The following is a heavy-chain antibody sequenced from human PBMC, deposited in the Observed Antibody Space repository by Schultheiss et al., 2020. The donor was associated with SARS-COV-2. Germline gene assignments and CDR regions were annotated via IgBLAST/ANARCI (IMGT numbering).Heavy chain of an antibody. CDR3: ARRRAVVALRIDY. CDR2: IYYSGTT. D-gene: IGHD3-22*01. V-gene: IGHV4-39*01. CDR1: GGSISSNSYY. Sequence: SETLSLTCTVSGGSISSNSYYWGWIRQPPGKGLEWIGSIYYSGTTYYNPSLKSRVTISVDTSKNQFSLKVSSVTAADTAVYYCARRRAVVALRIDYWGQGTLVTVSS. J-gene: IGHJ4*02.